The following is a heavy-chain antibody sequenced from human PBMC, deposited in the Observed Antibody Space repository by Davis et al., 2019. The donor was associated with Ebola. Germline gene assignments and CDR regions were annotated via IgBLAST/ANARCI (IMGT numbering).Heavy chain of an antibody. CDR1: ADTLTDLS. D-gene: IGHD3-10*01. J-gene: IGHJ4*02. CDR2: FNREDGET. CDR3: ARDPFRSGSGVGGFDY. Sequence: AASVKVSCKVSADTLTDLSMHWVRQAPGKGLEWMGSFNREDGETIYAQKFQGRVTMTEDTSTDTTYMELSSLRSADTAVYYCARDPFRSGSGVGGFDYWGQGTLVTVSS. V-gene: IGHV1-24*01.